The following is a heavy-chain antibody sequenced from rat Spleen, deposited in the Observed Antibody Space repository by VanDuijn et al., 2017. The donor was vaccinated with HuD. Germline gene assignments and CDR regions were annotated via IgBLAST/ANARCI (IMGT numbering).Heavy chain of an antibody. Sequence: EVQLVESGGGLVQPGRSLKLSCAASGFTFSDYYMAWVRQAPTKGLEWVASIHTVGGYTYYRDSVKGRFTISRDNAKSTLYLQMNSLRSEDTATYYCTRDLPAYFDFWGPGTMVTVSS. CDR1: GFTFSDYY. CDR3: TRDLPAYFDF. J-gene: IGHJ1*01. CDR2: IHTVGGYT. V-gene: IGHV5-25*01.